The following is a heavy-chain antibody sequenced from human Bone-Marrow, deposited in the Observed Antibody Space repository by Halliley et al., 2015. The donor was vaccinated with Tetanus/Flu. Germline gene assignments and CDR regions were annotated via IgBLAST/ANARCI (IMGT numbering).Heavy chain of an antibody. CDR2: IYYSGSP. Sequence: EWIGYIYYSGSPNYTPPLESRVTISADTSKNQFYLKLTSVTAADTAVYYCARRYGGNFDFWGQGTRVTVSS. CDR3: ARRYGGNFDF. J-gene: IGHJ4*02. D-gene: IGHD2-15*01. V-gene: IGHV4-61*07.